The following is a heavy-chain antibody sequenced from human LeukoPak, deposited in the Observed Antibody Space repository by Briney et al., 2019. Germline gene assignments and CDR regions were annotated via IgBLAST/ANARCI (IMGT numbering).Heavy chain of an antibody. V-gene: IGHV3-48*01. CDR1: GFTFSNYN. Sequence: GGSLRLSCAASGFTFSNYNMNWVRQAPGKGLEWVSYISSSSRTIYYADSVKGRFTISRDNAKNSLYLQMNSLRAEDTAVYYCARHWTEGEAVAGTADYWGQGTLVTVSS. D-gene: IGHD6-19*01. CDR2: ISSSSRTI. CDR3: ARHWTEGEAVAGTADY. J-gene: IGHJ4*02.